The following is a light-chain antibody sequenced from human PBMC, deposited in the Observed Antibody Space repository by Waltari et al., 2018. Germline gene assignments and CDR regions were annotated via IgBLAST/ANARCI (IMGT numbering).Light chain of an antibody. CDR1: NSHIGSTT. V-gene: IGLV1-44*01. CDR2: TNE. J-gene: IGLJ3*02. Sequence: QSVLTQPPASSGTPGQRVTISCSGSNSHIGSTTLNWYQQFPGTAPNLLIYTNEQRPSGVPDRFSGSKSGTSASLAISGLQADDEAHYYCAAWDDNLNARVFGGGTMLTVL. CDR3: AAWDDNLNARV.